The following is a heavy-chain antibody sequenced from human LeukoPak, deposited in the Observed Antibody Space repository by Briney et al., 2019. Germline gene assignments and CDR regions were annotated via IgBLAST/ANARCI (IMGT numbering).Heavy chain of an antibody. D-gene: IGHD3-10*01. CDR1: GGSISSYY. V-gene: IGHV4-59*01. Sequence: TSETLSLTCTVSGGSISSYYWSWIRQPPGKGLEWIGYIYYSGSTNYNPSLKSRVTISVDTSKNQFSLKLSSVTAADTAVYYCARSIWFDYYYYMDVWGKGTTVTISS. J-gene: IGHJ6*03. CDR3: ARSIWFDYYYYMDV. CDR2: IYYSGST.